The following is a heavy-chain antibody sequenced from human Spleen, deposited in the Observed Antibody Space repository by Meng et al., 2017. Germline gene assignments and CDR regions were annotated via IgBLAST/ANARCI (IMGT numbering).Heavy chain of an antibody. CDR3: ARGPTTMAHDFDY. J-gene: IGHJ4*02. Sequence: QVQLQASRPGLVKPSETLSLTCTVSDDSISSYYWNWIRQPPGKGLEWIGEINHSGSTNYNPSLESRATISVDTSQNNLSLKLSSVTAADSAVYYCARGPTTMAHDFDYWGQGTLVTASS. CDR2: INHSGST. D-gene: IGHD4-11*01. V-gene: IGHV4-59*12. CDR1: DDSISSYY.